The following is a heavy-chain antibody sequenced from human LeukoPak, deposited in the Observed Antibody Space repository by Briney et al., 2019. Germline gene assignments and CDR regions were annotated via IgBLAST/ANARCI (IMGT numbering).Heavy chain of an antibody. CDR1: GFTFRSHA. J-gene: IGHJ4*02. CDR3: AKDFRIGYSAHFDY. Sequence: EPGGSLRLSCAASGFTFRSHAMSWVRQAPEKGLEFVSGIYENGGTTYYADSVKGRFSISRDNSKNTLYLQMDSLRGEDTAVYYCAKDFRIGYSAHFDYWGQGALVTVSS. D-gene: IGHD2-21*01. CDR2: IYENGGTT. V-gene: IGHV3-23*01.